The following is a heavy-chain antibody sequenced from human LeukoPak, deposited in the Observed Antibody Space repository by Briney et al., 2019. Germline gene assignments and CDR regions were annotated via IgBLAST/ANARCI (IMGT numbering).Heavy chain of an antibody. CDR3: ARDLGSYPRGEDYFDY. CDR1: GFTFSSYS. Sequence: GGSLRLSCAVSGFTFSSYSMNWVRQAPGRGLEWVSSISSSGSYINYADSVKGRFTISRDNAKNSLYLQMDSLRAEDTAVYYCARDLGSYPRGEDYFDYWGQGTLVTVSS. D-gene: IGHD3-10*01. CDR2: ISSSGSYI. J-gene: IGHJ4*02. V-gene: IGHV3-21*01.